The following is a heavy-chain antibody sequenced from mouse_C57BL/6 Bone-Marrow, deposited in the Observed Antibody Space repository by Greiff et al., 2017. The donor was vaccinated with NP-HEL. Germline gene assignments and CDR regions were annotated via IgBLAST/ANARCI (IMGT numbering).Heavy chain of an antibody. D-gene: IGHD2-4*01. V-gene: IGHV5-4*01. J-gene: IGHJ3*01. CDR3: AIDDYDTFDAY. CDR1: GFTFSSYA. Sequence: EVQLVESGGGLVKPGGSLKLSCAASGFTFSSYAMSWVRQTPEKRLEWVATISDGGSYTYYPDNVKGRFTISRDNAKNNLYLQMSHLKSEDTAMYYCAIDDYDTFDAYWGQGTLVTVSA. CDR2: ISDGGSYT.